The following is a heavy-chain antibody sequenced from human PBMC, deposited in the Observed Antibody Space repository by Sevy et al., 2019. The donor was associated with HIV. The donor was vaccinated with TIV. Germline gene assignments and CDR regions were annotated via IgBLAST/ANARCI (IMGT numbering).Heavy chain of an antibody. Sequence: ASVKVSCKASGYTFTNYAIGWVRQAPGQGLEWMGWLSTSIDYTKLAWNLQGRVTMTTDTSATTAYMELRGLRSDDTAVYYCARDSDGSGHHYLDYFDYWGQGTLVTVSS. J-gene: IGHJ4*02. CDR1: GYTFTNYA. D-gene: IGHD3-22*01. CDR2: LSTSIDYT. V-gene: IGHV1-18*01. CDR3: ARDSDGSGHHYLDYFDY.